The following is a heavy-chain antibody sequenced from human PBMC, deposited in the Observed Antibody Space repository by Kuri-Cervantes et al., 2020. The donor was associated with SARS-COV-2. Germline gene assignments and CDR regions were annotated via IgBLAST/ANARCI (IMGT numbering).Heavy chain of an antibody. Sequence: GGSLRLSCAASGFTFSSYSMNWVRQAPGKGLEWVSSISSSSNYIYYADSVKGRFTISRDNAKNSLYLQMNSLRAEDTAVYYCARERNPYYDFWSGPTHGMDVWGQGTTVTVSS. CDR2: ISSSSNYI. CDR1: GFTFSSYS. J-gene: IGHJ6*02. CDR3: ARERNPYYDFWSGPTHGMDV. V-gene: IGHV3-21*01. D-gene: IGHD3-3*01.